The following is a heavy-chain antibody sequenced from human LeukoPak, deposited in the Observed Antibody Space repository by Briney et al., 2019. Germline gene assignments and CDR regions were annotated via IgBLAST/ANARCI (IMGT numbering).Heavy chain of an antibody. Sequence: ASVKVSCKASGGTFSSYAISWVRQAPGQGLEWMGGIIPIFGTANYAQKFQGRVTITADKSTSTAYMELSSLRSEDTAVYYCARDLGDYGPSHYMDVWGKGTTVTVSS. V-gene: IGHV1-69*06. CDR3: ARDLGDYGPSHYMDV. CDR2: IIPIFGTA. CDR1: GGTFSSYA. J-gene: IGHJ6*03. D-gene: IGHD4-17*01.